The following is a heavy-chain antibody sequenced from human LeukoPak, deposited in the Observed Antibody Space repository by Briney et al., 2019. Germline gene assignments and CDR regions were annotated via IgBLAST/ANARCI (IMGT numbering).Heavy chain of an antibody. CDR3: ARDGKYCSGCSCYIPRGAFDI. Sequence: ASVKVSCKASGYTFTSYGISWVRQAPGQGLEWMGWISAYNGNTNYAQKLQGRVTVTTDTYTSTAYMELRSMRSDDTAVYYCARDGKYCSGCSCYIPRGAFDIWGQGTMVTVSS. J-gene: IGHJ3*02. CDR2: ISAYNGNT. D-gene: IGHD2-15*01. V-gene: IGHV1-18*01. CDR1: GYTFTSYG.